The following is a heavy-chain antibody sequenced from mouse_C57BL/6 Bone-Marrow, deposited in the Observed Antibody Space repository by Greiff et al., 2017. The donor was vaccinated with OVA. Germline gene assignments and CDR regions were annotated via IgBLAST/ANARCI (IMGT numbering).Heavy chain of an antibody. J-gene: IGHJ3*01. CDR2: IWSGGST. CDR1: GFSLTSYG. Sequence: VKLMESGPGLVQPSQSLSITCTVSGFSLTSYGVHWVRQSPGKGLEWLGVIWSGGSTDYNAAFISRLSISKDNSKSQVFFKMNSLQADDTAIYYCARTGGYDVAWFAYWGQGTLVTVSA. V-gene: IGHV2-2*01. CDR3: ARTGGYDVAWFAY. D-gene: IGHD2-2*01.